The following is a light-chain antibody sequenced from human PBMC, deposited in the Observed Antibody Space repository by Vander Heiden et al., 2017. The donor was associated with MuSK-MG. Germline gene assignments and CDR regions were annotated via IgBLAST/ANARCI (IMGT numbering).Light chain of an antibody. CDR3: RQALQTPCT. V-gene: IGKV2-28*01. J-gene: IGKJ2*02. CDR2: LGS. CDR1: QSLLHSSGFTY. Sequence: DIVMTQSPLSLPVTPGEPASISCRSSQSLLHSSGFTYLDWYLRKPGQSPQLLIYLGSNRASGVPDRFSGSGSGTDFTLKISRVEAEDVGVYYCRQALQTPCTFGQGTKLEIK.